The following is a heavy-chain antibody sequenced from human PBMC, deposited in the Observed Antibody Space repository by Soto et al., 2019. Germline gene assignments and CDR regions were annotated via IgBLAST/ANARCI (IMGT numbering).Heavy chain of an antibody. D-gene: IGHD3-22*01. CDR1: GFSLSTREVA. CDR3: VRDSRGYYGFDY. V-gene: IGHV2-5*02. J-gene: IGHJ4*02. Sequence: QITLKESGPTLVKPTQTLTLTCSFSGFSLSTREVAVGWISQPPGKALEWVALIYWDDDKRYSPSLKSRLTITKDTSKNQVVLTMTNMDPVDTATYYCVRDSRGYYGFDYWGQGTLVTVSS. CDR2: IYWDDDK.